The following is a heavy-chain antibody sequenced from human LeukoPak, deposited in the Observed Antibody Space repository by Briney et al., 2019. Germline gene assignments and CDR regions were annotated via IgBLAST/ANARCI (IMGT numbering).Heavy chain of an antibody. CDR2: ISYDGSNK. CDR3: AKEDVVVITIRYFQH. Sequence: PGGSLRLSCAASGFTFSSYGMHWVRQAPGKGVEGVAVISYDGSNKYYADSVKGRFTISRDNSKNTLYLQMNSLRTEDTAIYYCAKEDVVVITIRYFQHWGQGTLVTVSS. V-gene: IGHV3-30*18. CDR1: GFTFSSYG. J-gene: IGHJ1*01. D-gene: IGHD3-22*01.